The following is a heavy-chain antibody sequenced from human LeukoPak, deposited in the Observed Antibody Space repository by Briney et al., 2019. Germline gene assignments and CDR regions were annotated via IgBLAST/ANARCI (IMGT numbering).Heavy chain of an antibody. V-gene: IGHV4-59*12. CDR2: IYYSVST. J-gene: IGHJ4*02. CDR1: GGSISSYY. Sequence: PSETLSLTCTVSGGSISSYYWSWIRQPPGKGLEWIGYIYYSVSTNYNPSLKSRVTISVDTSKNQFSLKLSSVTAADTAVYYCARSRAYNWNYGHWGQGTLVTVSS. D-gene: IGHD1-7*01. CDR3: ARSRAYNWNYGH.